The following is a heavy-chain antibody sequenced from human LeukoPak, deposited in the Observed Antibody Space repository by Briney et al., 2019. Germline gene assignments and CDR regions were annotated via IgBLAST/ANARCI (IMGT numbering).Heavy chain of an antibody. Sequence: PGGSLILSCAASGFTFSTYDMHWVRRVSGKGLEWVSSIGTIGDTFYPGSVKGRFTISRENAKNSLYLQMNGLRAGDTAVYYCARATVIGNAPVPGYMDVWGKGTTVTVSS. J-gene: IGHJ6*03. CDR1: GFTFSTYD. D-gene: IGHD2-21*01. CDR3: ARATVIGNAPVPGYMDV. CDR2: IGTIGDT. V-gene: IGHV3-13*01.